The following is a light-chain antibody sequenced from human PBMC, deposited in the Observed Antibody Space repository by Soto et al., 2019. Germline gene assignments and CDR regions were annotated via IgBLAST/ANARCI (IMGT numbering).Light chain of an antibody. Sequence: GYRVTITCRASQSLSSWLAWYQQKPGKVPKVLIYKTSSLESGVPSRFSGSGSGTDFTLTISSLEPEDFAVYFCQHRDDWPTFGQGTKVDIK. J-gene: IGKJ1*01. CDR1: QSLSSW. CDR3: QHRDDWPT. CDR2: KTS. V-gene: IGKV1-5*03.